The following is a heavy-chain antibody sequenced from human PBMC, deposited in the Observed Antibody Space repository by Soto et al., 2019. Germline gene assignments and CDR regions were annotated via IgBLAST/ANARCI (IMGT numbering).Heavy chain of an antibody. V-gene: IGHV4-39*01. D-gene: IGHD6-19*01. CDR3: ARHYSAGWSHYFDY. CDR1: GGSFSSRVYY. Sequence: SEPLSLTWTVSGGSFSSRVYYLGWIRQPPGKGLEWIGSIYYSGSTYYNPSLKSRVTISVDTSKSQFSLKLYSVTAADTAVYYCARHYSAGWSHYFDYWGQGTLVNVS. J-gene: IGHJ4*02. CDR2: IYYSGST.